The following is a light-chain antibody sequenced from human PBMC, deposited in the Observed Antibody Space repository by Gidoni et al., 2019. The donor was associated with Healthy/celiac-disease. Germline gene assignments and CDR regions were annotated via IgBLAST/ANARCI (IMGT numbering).Light chain of an antibody. J-gene: IGKJ4*01. V-gene: IGKV1-8*01. CDR1: QGISSY. CDR2: AAS. Sequence: AIRITQSPSSLSASTGDRVTITCRASQGISSYLAWYQQKPGKAPKLLIYAASTLQSGVPSRFSGSGSGTDITLTISCLQSEDFATYYCQQYYSYPPVTFGGGTKVEIK. CDR3: QQYYSYPPVT.